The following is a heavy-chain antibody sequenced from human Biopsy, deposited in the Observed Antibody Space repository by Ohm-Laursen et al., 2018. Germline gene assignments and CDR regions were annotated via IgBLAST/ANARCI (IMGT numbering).Heavy chain of an antibody. CDR1: GGAINNYY. J-gene: IGHJ3*01. CDR3: ASVVLGPTNDAFDL. D-gene: IGHD3-22*01. Sequence: SETLSLTCTVSGGAINNYYWSWIRKPAGKGLEWIGRIYPGGSTNYNPSLKSRVTMSVDTSKNQLYLSLRSVVAADTAMYYCASVVLGPTNDAFDLWGQGTMVIVSS. CDR2: IYPGGST. V-gene: IGHV4-4*07.